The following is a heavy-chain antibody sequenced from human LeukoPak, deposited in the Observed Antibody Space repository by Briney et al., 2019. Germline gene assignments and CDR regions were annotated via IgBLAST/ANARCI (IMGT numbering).Heavy chain of an antibody. CDR3: ARDRIPVSTTRGTDY. J-gene: IGHJ4*02. V-gene: IGHV1-18*01. Sequence: ASVKVSCKASGYTFSSYGISWVRQAPGQGLEWLGWISAYNGDTNYAQKFQGRVTMTTDTFTTTAYTELRSLRSDDTAAYYCARDRIPVSTTRGTDYWGQGTLVTVSS. CDR1: GYTFSSYG. CDR2: ISAYNGDT. D-gene: IGHD5/OR15-5a*01.